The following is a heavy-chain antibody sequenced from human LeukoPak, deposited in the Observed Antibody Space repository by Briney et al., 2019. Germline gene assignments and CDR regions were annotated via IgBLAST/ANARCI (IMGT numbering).Heavy chain of an antibody. J-gene: IGHJ4*02. CDR1: GFTFSRYA. CDR2: ISGSGGST. CDR3: ASRDGYNNPGDNGKAFND. Sequence: PGGSLRLSCAASGFTFSRYAMSWVRQAPGKGLEWVSGISGSGGSTYNADSVKGRFTISRDNSKNTLYLQMNTLRAEDTAVYYCASRDGYNNPGDNGKAFNDWGQGTLVSVSS. V-gene: IGHV3-23*01. D-gene: IGHD5-24*01.